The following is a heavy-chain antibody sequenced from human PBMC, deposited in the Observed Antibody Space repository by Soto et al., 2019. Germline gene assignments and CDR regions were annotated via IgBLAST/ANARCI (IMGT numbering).Heavy chain of an antibody. J-gene: IGHJ1*01. CDR2: TRNKANSYTT. CDR3: ARGPLVGAITREYFQH. CDR1: GFTFSDHY. Sequence: EVQLVESGGGLVQPGGSLRLSCAASGFTFSDHYMDWVRQAPGKGLEWVGRTRNKANSYTTEYAASVKGRFTISRDDSKNSLYLQMNSLKTEDTAVYYWARGPLVGAITREYFQHWGQGTLVTVSS. D-gene: IGHD1-26*01. V-gene: IGHV3-72*01.